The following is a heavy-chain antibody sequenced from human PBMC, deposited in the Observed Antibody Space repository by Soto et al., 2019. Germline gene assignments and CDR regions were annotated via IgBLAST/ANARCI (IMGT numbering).Heavy chain of an antibody. D-gene: IGHD4-4*01. J-gene: IGHJ2*01. Sequence: QAQLVESGGGVVQPGRSLRLCYAASRFTFSRYAMHWVRQAPGKGLEWVAAISYDGSNKYYADSVKGRFTISRDNSKNTLFLQMNSLRAEDTAVYYCARPLWRDDYNWGYFDLWGRGTLVTVSS. V-gene: IGHV3-30-3*01. CDR2: ISYDGSNK. CDR1: RFTFSRYA. CDR3: ARPLWRDDYNWGYFDL.